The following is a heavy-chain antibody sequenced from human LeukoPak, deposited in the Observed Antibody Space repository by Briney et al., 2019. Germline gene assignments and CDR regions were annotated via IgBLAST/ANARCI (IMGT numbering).Heavy chain of an antibody. V-gene: IGHV3-74*01. CDR2: VNHNGRTA. J-gene: IGHJ4*02. Sequence: GGSLRLSCAASGFTFSRYSMHWVRQAPGKGLVWVSDVNHNGRTANYADSVRGRFTTSRDNAQNTAYLQMNSLSADDTAVYYCARDSPGSIDFWGQGTLVTVSS. CDR1: GFTFSRYS. CDR3: ARDSPGSIDF. D-gene: IGHD1-1*01.